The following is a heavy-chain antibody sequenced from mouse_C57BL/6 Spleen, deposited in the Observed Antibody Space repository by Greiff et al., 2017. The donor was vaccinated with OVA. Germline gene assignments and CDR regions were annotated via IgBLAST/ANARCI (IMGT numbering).Heavy chain of an antibody. CDR1: GYTFTSYG. D-gene: IGHD2-5*01. V-gene: IGHV1-81*01. CDR3: AIICYSNPHWCCYV. J-gene: IGHJ1*03. CDR2: IYPRSGNT. Sequence: QVQLQQSGAELARPGASVKLSCKASGYTFTSYGLSWVKQRTGQGLEWIGEIYPRSGNTYYHEKFKGKATLTADQSSSTAYMELRSLTSEDSAVYFCAIICYSNPHWCCYVWGTGTTVTVSS.